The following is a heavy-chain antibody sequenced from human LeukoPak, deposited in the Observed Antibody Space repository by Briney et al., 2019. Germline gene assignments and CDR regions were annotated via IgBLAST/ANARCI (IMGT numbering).Heavy chain of an antibody. CDR1: GFPLSSYA. D-gene: IGHD3-10*01. CDR2: TSSSDDGT. J-gene: IGHJ4*02. CDR3: AKAVRFGELFNY. Sequence: PGGSQRLSCAASGFPLSSYAMSWVRQVPGKGLEWVSATSSSDDGTHHADSVKGRFTISRDNSKNTLYLQMNSLRAEDTAVYYCAKAVRFGELFNYWGQGTLVTVSS. V-gene: IGHV3-23*01.